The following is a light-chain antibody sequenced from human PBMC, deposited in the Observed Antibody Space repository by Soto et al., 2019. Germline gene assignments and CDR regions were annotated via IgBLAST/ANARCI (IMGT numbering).Light chain of an antibody. CDR3: QQYYGAWT. J-gene: IGKJ1*01. Sequence: DIVMTQSPDSLAVSLGERATINCKSSQSLLYGSTNKNYLAWYQQKPGQPPKLLIYWASTRESGVPDQFSGSGSGTDFTLTISSLQAEDVAVYFCQQYYGAWTFGQGTKVEIK. CDR1: QSLLYGSTNKNY. CDR2: WAS. V-gene: IGKV4-1*01.